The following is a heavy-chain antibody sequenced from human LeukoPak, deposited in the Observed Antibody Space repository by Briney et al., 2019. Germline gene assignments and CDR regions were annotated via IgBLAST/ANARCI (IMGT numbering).Heavy chain of an antibody. CDR1: GFTFRSYG. D-gene: IGHD5-18*01. J-gene: IGHJ4*02. CDR2: ITYDDFYK. CDR3: VKEGSYGSFDS. Sequence: GGSLRLSCAASGFTFRSYGMHWVRQAPGKGLEWVALITYDDFYKYYGDSVKGRFTISRDNSKNTLYLQMNSLRPEDTAVYYCVKEGSYGSFDSWGRGTLVTVSS. V-gene: IGHV3-30*18.